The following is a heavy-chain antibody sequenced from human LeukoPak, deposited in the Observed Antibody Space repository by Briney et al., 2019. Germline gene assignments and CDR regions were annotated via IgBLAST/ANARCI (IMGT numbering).Heavy chain of an antibody. V-gene: IGHV3-48*03. CDR1: GFTFSSYD. J-gene: IGHJ4*02. CDR2: ISSSGSTI. CDR3: AREAVVVVTTDPGDKYYFDY. Sequence: GGSLRLSCAASGFTFSSYDINWVRQAPGKGLEWVSYISSSGSTIHYADSVKGRFTISRDNAKNSLYLQMNSLRAEDTAVYYCAREAVVVVTTDPGDKYYFDYWGQGTLVTVSS. D-gene: IGHD2-15*01.